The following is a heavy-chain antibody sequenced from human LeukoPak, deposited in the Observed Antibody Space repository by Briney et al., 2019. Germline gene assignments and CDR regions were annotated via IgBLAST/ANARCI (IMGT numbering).Heavy chain of an antibody. D-gene: IGHD3-10*01. V-gene: IGHV3-48*03. CDR1: GFTFSSYE. J-gene: IGHJ4*02. CDR2: ISGSGSTI. CDR3: ARDIYYGSGNFDY. Sequence: GGSLRLSCAASGFTFSSYEMNWVRQAPGKGLEWVSYISGSGSTIYYADSVKGRFTISRDNAKNSLYLQMNSLRAEDTAVYYCARDIYYGSGNFDYWGQGTLVTVSS.